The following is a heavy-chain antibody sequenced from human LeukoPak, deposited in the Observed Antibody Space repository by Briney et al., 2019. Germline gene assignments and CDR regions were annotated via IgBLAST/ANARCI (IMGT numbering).Heavy chain of an antibody. Sequence: GGSLRLSCAASGFTFSSYGMHWVRQAPGKGLEWVAVIWYDGSNKYYADSVKGRFTISRDNSKNTLYLRMNSLRAEDTAVYYCARDRADIVATIFDYWGQGTLVTVSS. CDR2: IWYDGSNK. V-gene: IGHV3-33*01. CDR1: GFTFSSYG. CDR3: ARDRADIVATIFDY. D-gene: IGHD5-12*01. J-gene: IGHJ4*02.